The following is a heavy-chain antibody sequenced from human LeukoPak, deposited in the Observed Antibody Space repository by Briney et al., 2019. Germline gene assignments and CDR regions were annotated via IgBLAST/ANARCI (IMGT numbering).Heavy chain of an antibody. CDR1: GYSFTGHY. J-gene: IGHJ4*02. Sequence: ASVKVSCKASGYSFTGHYMHWVRQAPGQGLEWMGWIDPNSGGTNYAQNFQGRVTMTRDTSISTGYMELSRLTCDDSAIYYCTRWRGYSSGWSGPFDDWGQGTLVTVSS. D-gene: IGHD6-19*01. V-gene: IGHV1-2*02. CDR3: TRWRGYSSGWSGPFDD. CDR2: IDPNSGGT.